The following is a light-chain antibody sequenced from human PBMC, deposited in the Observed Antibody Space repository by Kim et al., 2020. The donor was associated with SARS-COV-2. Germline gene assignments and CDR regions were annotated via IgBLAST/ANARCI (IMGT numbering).Light chain of an antibody. Sequence: LSASVGDRVTIPCRTSQPFSNWLAWYQQKPGKAPKLLIYETVTLENGVPSRFSGSGSGSEFTLTISSLQPDDFATYYCHQYYRYRTFGQGTKVEFK. CDR3: HQYYRYRT. J-gene: IGKJ1*01. CDR1: QPFSNW. V-gene: IGKV1-5*03. CDR2: ETV.